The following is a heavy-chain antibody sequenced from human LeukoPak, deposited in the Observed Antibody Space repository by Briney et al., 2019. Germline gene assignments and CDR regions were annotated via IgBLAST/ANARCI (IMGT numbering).Heavy chain of an antibody. CDR2: ISAYNGNT. J-gene: IGHJ4*02. V-gene: IGHV1-18*01. CDR3: ARDRILGKYSGYGGPPRDFDY. D-gene: IGHD5-12*01. CDR1: GYTFTSYG. Sequence: ASVKVSCKASGYTFTSYGISWVRQAPGQGLEWMGWISAYNGNTNYAQKLQGRVTTTTDTSTSTAYMELRSLRSDDTAVYYCARDRILGKYSGYGGPPRDFDYWGQGTLVTVSS.